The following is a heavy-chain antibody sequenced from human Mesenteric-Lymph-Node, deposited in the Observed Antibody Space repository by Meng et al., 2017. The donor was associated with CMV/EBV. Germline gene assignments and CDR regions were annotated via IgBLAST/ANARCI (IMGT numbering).Heavy chain of an antibody. CDR3: AREWYDFWSGSPARGMDV. V-gene: IGHV3-30*02. D-gene: IGHD3/OR15-3a*01. J-gene: IGHJ6*02. Sequence: GESLKISCAASGFTFSSYGMHWVRQAPGKGLEWVAFIRYDGSNKYYADSVKGRFTISRDNSKNTLYLQMTSLRPDDTAEYFCAREWYDFWSGSPARGMDVWGQGTTVTVSS. CDR2: IRYDGSNK. CDR1: GFTFSSYG.